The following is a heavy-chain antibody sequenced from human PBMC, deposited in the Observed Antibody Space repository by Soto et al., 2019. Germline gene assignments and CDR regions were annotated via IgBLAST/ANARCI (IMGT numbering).Heavy chain of an antibody. CDR3: ARDSPPVDH. CDR2: ISAYNGNT. J-gene: IGHJ4*02. V-gene: IGHV1-18*01. CDR1: GYTFTSYG. Sequence: QVQLVQSGAEVKKPGASVKVSCKASGYTFTSYGLSWVRQAPGQGLEWMGWISAYNGNTKYAQKLQGRVTLTTDKTTSTAYMEPRSLRSDDTGVYYSARDSPPVDHWRQGTLGTVSS.